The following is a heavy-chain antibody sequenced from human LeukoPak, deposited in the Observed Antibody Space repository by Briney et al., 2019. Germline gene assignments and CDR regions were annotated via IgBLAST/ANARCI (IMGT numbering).Heavy chain of an antibody. CDR2: IGGSGGSI. D-gene: IGHD3-22*01. V-gene: IGHV3-23*01. Sequence: GGSLRLSCAASGFTFSSYAMSWVRQAPGKGLEWLSVIGGSGGSIYYADFVKGRFTISRDKSKNVLYLQMNSLRAEDTAVYYCARVRGSTMIVVDSFDYWGQGSLVTVSS. CDR1: GFTFSSYA. CDR3: ARVRGSTMIVVDSFDY. J-gene: IGHJ4*02.